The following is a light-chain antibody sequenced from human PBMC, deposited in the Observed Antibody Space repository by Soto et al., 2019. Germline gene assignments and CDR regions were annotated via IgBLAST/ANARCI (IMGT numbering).Light chain of an antibody. J-gene: IGKJ1*01. Sequence: IVLTQSPGTLSLSPGERATLSCRASQSVGSNFLAWYQQKRGQAPRILIYAASNRASGIPDRFSGSGSGSDVTLTSSRLEPEDFAVYSCQQYGSPPWAFGQGTRVEI. CDR3: QQYGSPPWA. CDR2: AAS. CDR1: QSVGSNF. V-gene: IGKV3-20*01.